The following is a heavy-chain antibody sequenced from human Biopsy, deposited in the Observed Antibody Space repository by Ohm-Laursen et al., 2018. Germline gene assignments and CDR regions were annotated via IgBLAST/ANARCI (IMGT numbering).Heavy chain of an antibody. CDR1: GDSLTSGPEN. CDR3: ARGRRTSGWPYFDN. V-gene: IGHV4-61*01. D-gene: IGHD6-19*01. Sequence: SDTLSLTCTVSGDSLTSGPENWSWIRQSPGQGLEYIGFIYSGGNTNYSPSLKNRVTMSVDTSKNQFYLKLYSVTAADTAVYYCARGRRTSGWPYFDNWGQGALVIASP. CDR2: IYSGGNT. J-gene: IGHJ4*02.